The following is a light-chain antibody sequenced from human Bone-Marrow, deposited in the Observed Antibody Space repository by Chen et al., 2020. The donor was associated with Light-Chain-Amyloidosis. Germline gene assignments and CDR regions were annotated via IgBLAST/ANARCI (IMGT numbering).Light chain of an antibody. Sequence: YQLPQPPSVSVSPGPTARITCSGDDLPTKYAYWYQQKPGPAPVLVIHRDTERPSGISERCSGSSSGTTATLTISGVQAEDEADDHCQSADSSGTYEVIFGGGTKLTVL. CDR2: RDT. J-gene: IGLJ2*01. CDR3: QSADSSGTYEVI. CDR1: DLPTKY. V-gene: IGLV3-25*03.